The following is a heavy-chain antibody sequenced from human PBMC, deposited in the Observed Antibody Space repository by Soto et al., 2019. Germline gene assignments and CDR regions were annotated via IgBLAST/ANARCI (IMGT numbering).Heavy chain of an antibody. CDR2: VSLTGDRT. V-gene: IGHV3-23*01. J-gene: IGHJ4*02. CDR3: ARGGGYCTPTSCAIDS. CDR1: SFSFSSYE. Sequence: EVRLLESGGGLVQPGGSMRLSCVASSFSFSSYEMSWVRQAAGKGLEWVSRVSLTGDRTNYAGSVKGRFTVSRDNFKNTLYLEMDSLRPEDTAIYYCARGGGYCTPTSCAIDSWGRGTPVTVSS. D-gene: IGHD2-8*01.